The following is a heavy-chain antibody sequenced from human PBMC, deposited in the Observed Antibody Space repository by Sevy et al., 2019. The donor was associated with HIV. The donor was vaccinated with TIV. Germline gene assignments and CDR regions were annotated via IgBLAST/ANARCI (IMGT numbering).Heavy chain of an antibody. CDR3: ATASLGQCGSGSYCYSGDAFDI. CDR1: GYTLTELS. D-gene: IGHD3-10*01. J-gene: IGHJ3*02. V-gene: IGHV1-24*01. CDR2: FDPEDGET. Sequence: ASVKVSCKVSGYTLTELSMHWVRQAPGKGLEWMGGFDPEDGETIYAQKFQGRVTMTEDTSTDTAYMELGSLRSEETAVYYCATASLGQCGSGSYCYSGDAFDIWGQGTMVTVSS.